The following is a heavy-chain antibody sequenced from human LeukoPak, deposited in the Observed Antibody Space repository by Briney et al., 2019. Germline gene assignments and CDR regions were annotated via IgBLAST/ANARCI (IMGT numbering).Heavy chain of an antibody. CDR3: ARGMMRSYGSGSYRAFDI. D-gene: IGHD3-10*01. V-gene: IGHV1-8*01. Sequence: ASVKVSCKASGYTFTSYDINWVRQATGQGLEWMGWMNPNSGNTGYAQKFQGRVTTTRNTSISTAYMELSSLRSEDTAVYYCARGMMRSYGSGSYRAFDIWGQGTMVTVSS. CDR1: GYTFTSYD. CDR2: MNPNSGNT. J-gene: IGHJ3*02.